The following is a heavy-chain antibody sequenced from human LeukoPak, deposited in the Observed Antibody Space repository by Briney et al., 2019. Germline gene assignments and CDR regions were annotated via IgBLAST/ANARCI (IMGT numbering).Heavy chain of an antibody. J-gene: IGHJ4*02. D-gene: IGHD5-18*01. CDR3: AKVRYSYGYVRY. V-gene: IGHV3-23*01. Sequence: GGSLRLSCAASGFTFSSYAMSWVRQAPGKRLEWVSAISGSGGSTYYADSVKGRFTISRDNSKNTLYLQMNSLRAEDTAVYYCAKVRYSYGYVRYWGQGTLVTVSS. CDR1: GFTFSSYA. CDR2: ISGSGGST.